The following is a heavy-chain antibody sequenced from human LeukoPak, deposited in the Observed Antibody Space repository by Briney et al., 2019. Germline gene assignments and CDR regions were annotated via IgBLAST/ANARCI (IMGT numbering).Heavy chain of an antibody. J-gene: IGHJ4*02. CDR1: GGSISSSSYY. CDR3: ARETTVVPYYFDY. V-gene: IGHV4-39*02. CDR2: IYYSGST. D-gene: IGHD4-23*01. Sequence: PSETLSLTCTVSGGSISSSSYYWGWIRQPPGKGLEWIGSIYYSGSTYYNPSLKSRVTISVDTSKNQFSLKLSSVTAADTAVYYCARETTVVPYYFDYWGQGTLVTVSS.